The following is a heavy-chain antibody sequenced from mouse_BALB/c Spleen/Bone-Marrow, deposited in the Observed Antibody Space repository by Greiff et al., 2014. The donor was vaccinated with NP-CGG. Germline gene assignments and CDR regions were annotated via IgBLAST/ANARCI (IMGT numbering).Heavy chain of an antibody. CDR1: GFTFTDYY. J-gene: IGHJ4*01. V-gene: IGHV7-3*02. Sequence: EVQRVESGGGLVQPGGSLRLSCTTSGFTFTDYYMSWVRQPPGKALEWLAFIRNKAYGYTTGYSASVRGRSTISRDNSQSILYLQMNALRAEDSATYYCARFPMDYWGQGTSVTVSS. CDR3: ARFPMDY. CDR2: IRNKAYGYTT.